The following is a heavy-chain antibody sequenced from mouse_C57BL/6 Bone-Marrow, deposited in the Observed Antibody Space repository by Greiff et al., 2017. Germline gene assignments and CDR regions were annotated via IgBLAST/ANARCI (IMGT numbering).Heavy chain of an antibody. J-gene: IGHJ2*01. CDR1: GYTFTSYG. V-gene: IGHV1-81*01. CDR2: IYPRSGNT. CDR3: AFNYLDY. Sequence: VKLQESGAELARPGASVKLSCKASGYTFTSYGISWVKQRTGQGLEWIGEIYPRSGNTYYNEKFKGKATLTADKSSSTAYMELRSLTSEDSAVYFCAFNYLDYWGQGTTLTVSS.